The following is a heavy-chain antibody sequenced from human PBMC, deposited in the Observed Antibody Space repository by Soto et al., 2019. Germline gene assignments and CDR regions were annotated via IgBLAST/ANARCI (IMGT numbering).Heavy chain of an antibody. CDR3: ARVVGSLLWFGESPGHYGMDV. CDR1: GGSISSGGYY. D-gene: IGHD3-10*01. CDR2: IYYSGST. V-gene: IGHV4-31*03. J-gene: IGHJ6*02. Sequence: QVQLQESGPGLVKPSQTLSLTCTVSGGSISSGGYYWSWIRQHPGKGLEWIGYIYYSGSTYYNPSLKSRVTISVDTSKNQFSLKLSSVTAADTAVYYCARVVGSLLWFGESPGHYGMDVWGQGTTVTVSS.